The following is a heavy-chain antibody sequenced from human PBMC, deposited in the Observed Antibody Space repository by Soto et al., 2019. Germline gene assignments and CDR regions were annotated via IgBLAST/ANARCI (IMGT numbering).Heavy chain of an antibody. D-gene: IGHD2-15*01. V-gene: IGHV3-23*01. CDR2: ISGSGGNT. CDR1: GFTFSNYA. J-gene: IGHJ4*02. CDR3: AKGGSAYCSGGSCYHPFDY. Sequence: EVQLLESGGGLVQPGGSLRLSCAPSGFTFSNYAMTWVRQAPGKGLEWVSTISGSGGNTWYADSVKGRFTISRDNSKNTLYLQMNSLRAEDTAVYYCAKGGSAYCSGGSCYHPFDYWGQGTLATVSS.